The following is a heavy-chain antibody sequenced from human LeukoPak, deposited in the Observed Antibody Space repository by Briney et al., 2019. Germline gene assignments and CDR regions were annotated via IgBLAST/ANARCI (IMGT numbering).Heavy chain of an antibody. CDR3: ARDNGDVVAPLLDV. J-gene: IGHJ6*04. CDR2: IYPNAST. CDR1: GISVSYNY. Sequence: PGGSLRLSCAASGISVSYNYMSWVRRAPGKGLEWLSVIYPNASTFYTDSVKGRFTISRNNAKNSLYLQMNSLRAEDTAVYYCARDNGDVVAPLLDVWGKGTTVTISS. V-gene: IGHV3-66*01. D-gene: IGHD2-21*01.